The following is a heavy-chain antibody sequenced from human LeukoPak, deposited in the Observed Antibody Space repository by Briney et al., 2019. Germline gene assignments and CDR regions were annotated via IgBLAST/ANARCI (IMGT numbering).Heavy chain of an antibody. D-gene: IGHD5-18*01. CDR2: ISYDGSNK. CDR1: GFTFSSYA. Sequence: GGSLRLSCAASGFTFSSYAMHWVRQAPGKGLEWVAVISYDGSNKYYADSVKGRFTISRDNSKNTLFLQMISLRAEDTALYYCARSPYTYGYSAAFDIWGQGTPVTVSS. J-gene: IGHJ3*02. V-gene: IGHV3-30-3*01. CDR3: ARSPYTYGYSAAFDI.